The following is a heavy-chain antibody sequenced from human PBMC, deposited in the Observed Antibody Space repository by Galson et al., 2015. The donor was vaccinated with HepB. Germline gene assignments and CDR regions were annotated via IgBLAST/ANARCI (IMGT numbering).Heavy chain of an antibody. J-gene: IGHJ4*02. CDR3: ARGGSRRYYFDY. CDR2: ISHDGSNK. Sequence: SLRLSCAASGFPFSSNGMHWVRQAPGKGLEWVAVISHDGSNKYYIDSVKGRFTISRDNSKNMLYLQVNSLRAEDSAVYHCARGGSRRYYFDYWGQGTLVTVSS. D-gene: IGHD3-16*01. CDR1: GFPFSSNG. V-gene: IGHV3-30*03.